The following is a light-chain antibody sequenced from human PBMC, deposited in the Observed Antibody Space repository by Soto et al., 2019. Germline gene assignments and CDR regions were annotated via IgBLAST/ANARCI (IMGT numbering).Light chain of an antibody. Sequence: LTRAVSGSDSTGRAFTIVCTGTFNKFGGYNYLSWYQQHPGKAPNVLISDVCNRPSGVSNRFSGSKSGNTASLTISGLQAEDEADYFCSTDTTRTTHYIVGTGTKVTGL. V-gene: IGLV2-14*01. CDR2: DVC. CDR3: STDTTRTTHYI. J-gene: IGLJ1*01. CDR1: FNKFGGYNY.